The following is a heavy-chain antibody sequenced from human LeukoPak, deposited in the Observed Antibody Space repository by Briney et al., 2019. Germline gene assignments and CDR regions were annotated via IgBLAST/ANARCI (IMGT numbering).Heavy chain of an antibody. CDR2: IYYSGST. D-gene: IGHD3-22*01. CDR3: ARDRNADSSGYLDAFDI. J-gene: IGHJ3*02. V-gene: IGHV4-59*01. CDR1: GGSISSYY. Sequence: SETLSLTCTVSGGSISSYYWSWIRQPPGKGLEWIGYIYYSGSTNYNPSLKSRVTISVDTSKNQFSLKLSSVTAADTAVYYCARDRNADSSGYLDAFDIWGQGTMVTVSS.